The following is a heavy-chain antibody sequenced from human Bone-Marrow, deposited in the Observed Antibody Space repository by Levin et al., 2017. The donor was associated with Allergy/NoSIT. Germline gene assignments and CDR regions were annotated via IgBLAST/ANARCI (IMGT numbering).Heavy chain of an antibody. V-gene: IGHV3-11*01. CDR3: ARELGLFFHFDS. CDR1: GFTFSQYY. Sequence: GESLKISCTASGFTFSQYYMNWVRQAPGKGLEWVSHISSGGSTINHADSVKGRFTISRDNAKNSLYLDMNSLRLEDTAIYYCARELGLFFHFDSWGLGTLVTVSS. CDR2: ISSGGSTI. D-gene: IGHD2/OR15-2a*01. J-gene: IGHJ4*02.